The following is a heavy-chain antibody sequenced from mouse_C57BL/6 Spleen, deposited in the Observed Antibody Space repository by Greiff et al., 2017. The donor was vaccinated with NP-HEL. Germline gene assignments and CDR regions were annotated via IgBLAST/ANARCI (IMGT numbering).Heavy chain of an antibody. CDR1: GFTFTDYY. CDR2: IRNKANGYTT. Sequence: EVKLVESGGGLVQPGGSLSLSCAASGFTFTDYYMSWVRQPPGKALEWLGFIRNKANGYTTEYSASVKGRFTISRDNSQSILYLQMKALRAEDSATYYCARYTGDYYGCWDYWGQGTSVTVSS. CDR3: ARYTGDYYGCWDY. D-gene: IGHD1-1*01. J-gene: IGHJ4*01. V-gene: IGHV7-3*01.